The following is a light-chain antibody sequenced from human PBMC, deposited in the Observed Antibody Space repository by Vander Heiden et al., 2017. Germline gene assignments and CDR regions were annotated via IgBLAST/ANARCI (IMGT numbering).Light chain of an antibody. V-gene: IGKV1-27*01. J-gene: IGKJ2*01. Sequence: DIQMNQSPSSLSASVGDRVTITCRASQGISNYLAWYQQKPGKVPKLLIYAASTLQSGVPSRFSGSGSGKDFTLTISSLQPEDVATYYCQKYNSAPYTFAQGTKLEIK. CDR1: QGISNY. CDR2: AAS. CDR3: QKYNSAPYT.